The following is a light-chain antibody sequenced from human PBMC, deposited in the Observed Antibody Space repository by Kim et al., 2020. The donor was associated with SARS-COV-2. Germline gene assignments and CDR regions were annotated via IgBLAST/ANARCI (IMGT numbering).Light chain of an antibody. CDR1: SGHGSYV. CDR2: LNSDGSH. J-gene: IGLJ3*02. V-gene: IGLV4-69*01. CDR3: QTWGTGIRV. Sequence: SFKPPSTLGSGHGSYVLAWHQQPPGKGPRYLMRLNSDGSHSKGDGVPDRFSGSSSGAERYLTISSLQSEDEADYYCQTWGTGIRVFGGGTQLTVL.